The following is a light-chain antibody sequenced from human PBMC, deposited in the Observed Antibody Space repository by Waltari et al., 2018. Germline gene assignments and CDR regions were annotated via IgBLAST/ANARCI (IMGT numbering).Light chain of an antibody. CDR2: AAS. V-gene: IGKV1-12*01. CDR3: QQANTFPYT. J-gene: IGKJ2*01. Sequence: DIQMTQSPSSVSASVGDRVTITCRASQDVSNWLAWYQQKPGKAPKFLIYAASSLQRGVPSMFSGSGSGTDFTLTISSLQPDDFATYYCQQANTFPYTFGQGTKVEIK. CDR1: QDVSNW.